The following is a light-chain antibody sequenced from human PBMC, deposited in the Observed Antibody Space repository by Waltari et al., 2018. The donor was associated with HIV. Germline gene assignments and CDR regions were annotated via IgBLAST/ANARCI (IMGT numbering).Light chain of an antibody. J-gene: IGLJ3*02. Sequence: QSALTQPPSASGSPGQSVTISCTGTSSDVGGYNYVSWYQQHPGNAPKLIIYEVTERPSGVPDRFSGSKSGNTASLAISGLRSEDEADYYCAAWDDSLSGFWVFGGGTKLTVL. V-gene: IGLV2-8*01. CDR3: AAWDDSLSGFWV. CDR1: SSDVGGYNY. CDR2: EVT.